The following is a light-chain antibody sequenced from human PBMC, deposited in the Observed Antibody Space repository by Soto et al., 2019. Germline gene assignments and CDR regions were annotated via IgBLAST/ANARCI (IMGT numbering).Light chain of an antibody. CDR3: QQYDTSYT. V-gene: IGKV3-20*01. CDR1: EAIGYNY. CDR2: DAS. J-gene: IGKJ2*01. Sequence: EVVLTQFPGTLSLSPGERATFSCRASEAIGYNYLAWYRQQSGLAPTLLIYDASTRAPGIPDRFSGSGSGTDFTLTISRLEPGDFAVYYCQQYDTSYTFGPGTRLEI.